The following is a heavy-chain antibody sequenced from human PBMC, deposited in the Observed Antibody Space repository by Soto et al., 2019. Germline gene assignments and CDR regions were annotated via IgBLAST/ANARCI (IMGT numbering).Heavy chain of an antibody. Sequence: PSETLSLTCTVSGGSISSYYWSWIRQPPGKGLEWIGYIYYSGSTNYNPSLKSRVTISVDTSKNQFSLKLSSVTAADTAVYYCAREVGLRLGELSLYYYYGIDVWGQGTTVTVSS. D-gene: IGHD3-16*02. CDR1: GGSISSYY. V-gene: IGHV4-59*01. CDR3: AREVGLRLGELSLYYYYGIDV. J-gene: IGHJ6*02. CDR2: IYYSGST.